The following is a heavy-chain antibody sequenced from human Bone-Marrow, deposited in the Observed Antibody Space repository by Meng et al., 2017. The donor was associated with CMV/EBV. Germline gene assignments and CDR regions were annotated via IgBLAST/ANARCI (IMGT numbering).Heavy chain of an antibody. CDR2: IYPDGKT. Sequence: GESLKISCAASGFTVSDTYMTWVRQAPGRGLEWFATIYPDGKTYYRDSVKGRLTISRDNFDNALYLQMNSLRVDDTAIYFCARADRRLDYRSYIDLWGQGALVTVSS. CDR3: ARADRRLDYRSYIDL. CDR1: GFTVSDTY. V-gene: IGHV3-53*01. J-gene: IGHJ4*02. D-gene: IGHD3-16*01.